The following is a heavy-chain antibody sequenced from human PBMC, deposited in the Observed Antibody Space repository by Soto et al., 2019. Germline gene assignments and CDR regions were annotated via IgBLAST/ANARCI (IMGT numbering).Heavy chain of an antibody. J-gene: IGHJ4*02. CDR3: ARDRAAGLDY. V-gene: IGHV3-33*01. Sequence: GGSLRLSCAASGFIVSIYGMHWVRQAPGKGLGWVAVIWYDGSNKYNADSVKGRFTISRDNSKNTLYLQMNSLRADDTAVYYCARDRAAGLDYWGQGT. CDR2: IWYDGSNK. D-gene: IGHD6-13*01. CDR1: GFIVSIYG.